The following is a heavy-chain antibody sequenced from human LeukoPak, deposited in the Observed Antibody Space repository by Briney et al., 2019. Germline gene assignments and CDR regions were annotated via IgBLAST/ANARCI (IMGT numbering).Heavy chain of an antibody. CDR1: GGSVSSGGYY. D-gene: IGHD1-26*01. Sequence: SETLSLTCTVSGGSVSSGGYYWSWIRQHPGKGLEWIGYIYYSGSTYYNPSLKSRLTISPDTSTNQFSLKLGSVTAADTAVYYCATTAYYFYVDVWGKGTTITVSS. CDR3: ATTAYYFYVDV. V-gene: IGHV4-31*03. CDR2: IYYSGST. J-gene: IGHJ6*03.